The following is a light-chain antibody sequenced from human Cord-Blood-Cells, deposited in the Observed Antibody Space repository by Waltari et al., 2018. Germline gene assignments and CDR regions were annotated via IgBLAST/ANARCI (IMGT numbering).Light chain of an antibody. Sequence: EIVMTQSPATLSVSPGERATLSCRASQSVSSNLAWYQQKPGQAPRLLIYGASTRATGIPARVSGSGSETEFTLTISSLQSEDFAVYYCQQYNNWPPSFTFGPGTKVDIK. V-gene: IGKV3-15*01. J-gene: IGKJ3*01. CDR2: GAS. CDR1: QSVSSN. CDR3: QQYNNWPPSFT.